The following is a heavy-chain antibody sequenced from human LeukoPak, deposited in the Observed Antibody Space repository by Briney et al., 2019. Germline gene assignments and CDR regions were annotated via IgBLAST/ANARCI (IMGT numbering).Heavy chain of an antibody. D-gene: IGHD6-19*01. CDR3: ATGIAVAGGAY. CDR2: ISSGSSYI. V-gene: IGHV3-21*01. Sequence: GGSLRLSCAASGFTFSSYSMNWVRQAPGKGLEWVSSISSGSSYIYYADSMKGRFTISRDNAKNSLYLQMNSLRAEDTAVYYCATGIAVAGGAYWGQGTLVTVSS. CDR1: GFTFSSYS. J-gene: IGHJ4*02.